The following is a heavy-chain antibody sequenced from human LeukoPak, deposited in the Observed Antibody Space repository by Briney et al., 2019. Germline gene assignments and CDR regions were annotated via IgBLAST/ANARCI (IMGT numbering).Heavy chain of an antibody. CDR1: GFTFSDYY. CDR2: ISTAGSHI. D-gene: IGHD1-26*01. Sequence: GGSLRLSCAASGFTFSDYYMSWVRQAPGKGLEWVSYISTAGSHIYHADSVKGRFTISRDNAKNSLYLQMNSRRAEDTAVYYCAGGAGRFYYYGMDVWGQGTTVTVSS. V-gene: IGHV3-11*01. CDR3: AGGAGRFYYYGMDV. J-gene: IGHJ6*02.